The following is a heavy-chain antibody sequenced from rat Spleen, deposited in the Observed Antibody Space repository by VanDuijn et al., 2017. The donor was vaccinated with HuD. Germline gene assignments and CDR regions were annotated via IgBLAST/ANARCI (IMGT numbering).Heavy chain of an antibody. D-gene: IGHD1-2*01. J-gene: IGHJ1*01. V-gene: IGHV5-22*01. CDR3: ARHPLYSSYIYWYFDF. CDR1: GFTFSDYY. CDR2: ISYEGSSP. Sequence: EVQLVESGGGLVQPGRSLKLSCAASGFTFSDYYMAWVRQAPKKGLEWVASISYEGSSPYYGDSVKGRFTISRDNAKSTLYLQMNSLRSEDTATYYCARHPLYSSYIYWYFDFWGPGTMVTVSS.